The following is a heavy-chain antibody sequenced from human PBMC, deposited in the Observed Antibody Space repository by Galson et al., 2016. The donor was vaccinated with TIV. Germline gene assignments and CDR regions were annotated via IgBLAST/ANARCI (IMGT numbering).Heavy chain of an antibody. V-gene: IGHV3-53*01. J-gene: IGHJ6*02. Sequence: SLRLSCAASGFSVSSNYMTWVRQAPGKGLECVSVIYSGGNTYYADSVKGRFTISRDNSKSSLYLQMNSLRAEDTAVYYCASTVTGTRYYGMDVWGQGTMVTASS. D-gene: IGHD1-20*01. CDR1: GFSVSSNY. CDR2: IYSGGNT. CDR3: ASTVTGTRYYGMDV.